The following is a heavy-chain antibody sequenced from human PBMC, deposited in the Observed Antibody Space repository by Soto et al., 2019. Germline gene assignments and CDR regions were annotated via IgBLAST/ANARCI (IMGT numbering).Heavy chain of an antibody. CDR1: GGTFSSYT. CDR3: ARVSRGYSGYEEENYFDY. J-gene: IGHJ4*02. CDR2: IIPILGIA. D-gene: IGHD5-12*01. Sequence: SVKVSCKASGGTFSSYTISWVRQAPGQGLEWMGRIIPILGIANYAQKFQGRVTITADKSTSTAYMELSSLRSEDTAVYYCARVSRGYSGYEEENYFDYWGQGTLVTAPQ. V-gene: IGHV1-69*02.